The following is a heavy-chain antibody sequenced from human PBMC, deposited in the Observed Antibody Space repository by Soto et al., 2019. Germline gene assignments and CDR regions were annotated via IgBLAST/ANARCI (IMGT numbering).Heavy chain of an antibody. J-gene: IGHJ4*02. D-gene: IGHD3-9*01. CDR2: ISSRSTSI. Sequence: EVQLVESGGGVVQPGGSLRLSCAASGFTFSDNSMNWVRQAPGKGLEWVSHISSRSTSIYYADSVKGRFTISRDNAKNSLYLQMNSLRAEDTAAYYCVKDGKYDWCFDYWGQGILVTVSS. V-gene: IGHV3-48*01. CDR1: GFTFSDNS. CDR3: VKDGKYDWCFDY.